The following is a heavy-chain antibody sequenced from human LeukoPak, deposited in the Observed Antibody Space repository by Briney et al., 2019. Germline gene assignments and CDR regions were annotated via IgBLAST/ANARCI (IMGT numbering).Heavy chain of an antibody. Sequence: XIFGTANYAQKFQGRVTITADESTSTAYMELSSLRSEDTAVYYCARDRDYYGSGGRGAFDIWGQGTMVTVSS. CDR2: XIFGTA. CDR3: ARDRDYYGSGGRGAFDI. D-gene: IGHD3-10*01. J-gene: IGHJ3*02. V-gene: IGHV1-69*01.